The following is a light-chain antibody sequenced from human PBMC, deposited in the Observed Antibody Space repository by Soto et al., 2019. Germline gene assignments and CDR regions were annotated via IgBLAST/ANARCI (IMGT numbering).Light chain of an antibody. J-gene: IGLJ2*01. V-gene: IGLV4-69*01. CDR3: QTWGTGPVV. CDR1: SGHSSYA. CDR2: LNSDGSH. Sequence: QSVLTQSPSASASLGASVKLTCTLSSGHSSYAIAWHQQQPEKGPRYLMKLNSDGSHSKGDGIPDRFSGSSSGAERYLTISRRQSEDEADYYCQTWGTGPVVFGGGTQLTVL.